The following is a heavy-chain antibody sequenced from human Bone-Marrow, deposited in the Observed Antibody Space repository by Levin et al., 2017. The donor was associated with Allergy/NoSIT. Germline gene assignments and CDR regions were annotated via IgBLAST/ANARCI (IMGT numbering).Heavy chain of an antibody. V-gene: IGHV1-69*01. J-gene: IGHJ4*02. CDR2: IVPVFGTP. D-gene: IGHD3-10*01. Sequence: KISCKASGGTFGSYALGWVRQAPGQGLEWMGGIVPVFGTPNYAQKFQGRVTITADESTSTAYLELNNLRTEDRAVYYCVNNVWFGTYCFDYWGQGTLVTVSS. CDR3: VNNVWFGTYCFDY. CDR1: GGTFGSYA.